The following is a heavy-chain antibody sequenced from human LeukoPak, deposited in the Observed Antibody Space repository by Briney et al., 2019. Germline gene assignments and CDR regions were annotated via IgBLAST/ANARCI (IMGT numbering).Heavy chain of an antibody. J-gene: IGHJ4*02. CDR1: GGSFSGYY. CDR2: IDHSGST. Sequence: SETLSLTCAVYGGSFSGYYWSWIRQPPGKGLEWIGEIDHSGSTNYNPSLRRRVTIPVDTSNNQFSLKLSSVTAADTAVYYCARGRPDSSGYIDYWGQGPLVTVSS. D-gene: IGHD3-22*01. V-gene: IGHV4-34*01. CDR3: ARGRPDSSGYIDY.